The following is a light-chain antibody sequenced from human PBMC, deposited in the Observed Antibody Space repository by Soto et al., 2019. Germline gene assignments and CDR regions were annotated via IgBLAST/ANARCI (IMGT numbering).Light chain of an antibody. V-gene: IGLV1-40*01. CDR2: ENN. Sequence: QSVLTQPPSVSAAPGQKVTISCSGSSSNIGNNYVSWYQQLPGAAPKLLIYENNNRPSGVPDRFSGSKSGTSASLAITGLQAEDEADYYCQSYDSSLSAYVFGTGTKVTVL. J-gene: IGLJ1*01. CDR3: QSYDSSLSAYV. CDR1: SSNIGNNY.